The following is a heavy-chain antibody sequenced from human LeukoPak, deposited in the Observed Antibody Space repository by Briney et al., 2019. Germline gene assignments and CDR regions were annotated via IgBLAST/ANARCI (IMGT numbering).Heavy chain of an antibody. J-gene: IGHJ5*02. Sequence: SETLSLTCAVYGGSFSGYYWSWIRQPPGKGLEWIGEINHSGSTNYNPSLKSRVTISLDTSKNQFSLKLSSVTAADTAVYYCVRQGLYCSGGSCYLAWFDPWGQGTLVTVSS. V-gene: IGHV4-34*01. CDR3: VRQGLYCSGGSCYLAWFDP. CDR2: INHSGST. CDR1: GGSFSGYY. D-gene: IGHD2-15*01.